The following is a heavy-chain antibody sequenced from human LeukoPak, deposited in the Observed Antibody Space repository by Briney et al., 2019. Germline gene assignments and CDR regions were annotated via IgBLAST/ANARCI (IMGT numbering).Heavy chain of an antibody. CDR1: GFTFSTYA. CDR3: ARDSRQGSGWSGIDY. J-gene: IGHJ4*02. CDR2: TSYDGSDK. V-gene: IGHV3-30*04. D-gene: IGHD6-19*01. Sequence: GGSLRLSCVASGFTFSTYAMHWVRQAPGKGLEWMAVTSYDGSDKYYADSVKGRFTISRDNSKNTLYLQMNSLRPEDTTIYYCARDSRQGSGWSGIDYWGQGTLVTVSS.